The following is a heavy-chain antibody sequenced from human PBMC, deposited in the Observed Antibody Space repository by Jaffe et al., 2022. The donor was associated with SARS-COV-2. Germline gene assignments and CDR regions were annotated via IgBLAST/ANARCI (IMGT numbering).Heavy chain of an antibody. CDR1: GGTFSSYT. V-gene: IGHV1-69*08. Sequence: QVQLVQSGAEVKKPGSSVKVSCKASGGTFSSYTISWVRQAPGQGLEWMGRIIPILGIANYAQKFQGRVTITADKSTSTAYMELSSLRSEDTAVYYCARETDITPNWFDPWGQGTLVTVSS. CDR2: IIPILGIA. CDR3: ARETDITPNWFDP. D-gene: IGHD2-21*02. J-gene: IGHJ5*02.